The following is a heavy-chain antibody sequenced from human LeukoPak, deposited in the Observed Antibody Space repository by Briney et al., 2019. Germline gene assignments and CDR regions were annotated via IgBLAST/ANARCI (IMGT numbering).Heavy chain of an antibody. J-gene: IGHJ4*02. CDR3: ARHHPRNTVDF. D-gene: IGHD2/OR15-2a*01. V-gene: IGHV4-31*03. CDR1: GGSISSGGYY. CDR2: IYYSGST. Sequence: PSQTLSLTCTVSGGSISSGGYYWSWLRQHPGKGLEWIGYIYYSGSTYYNPSLKSRVTISVDTSKNQFSLKLSSVTAADTAVYYCARHHPRNTVDFWGQGTLVTVSS.